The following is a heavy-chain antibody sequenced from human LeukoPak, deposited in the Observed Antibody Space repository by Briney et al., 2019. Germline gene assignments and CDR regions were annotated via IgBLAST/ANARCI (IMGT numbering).Heavy chain of an antibody. CDR2: IRNDGSNK. CDR1: GFTFSSYG. V-gene: IGHV3-30*02. D-gene: IGHD5-12*01. Sequence: GRSLRLSCAASGFTFSSYGMHWVRQAPGKGLEWVAFIRNDGSNKYYADSVKGRFTIARDNSKNTLYLQMNSLRAEDTAVYYCAKSYGYSGYDEFDYWGQGTLVTVSS. J-gene: IGHJ4*02. CDR3: AKSYGYSGYDEFDY.